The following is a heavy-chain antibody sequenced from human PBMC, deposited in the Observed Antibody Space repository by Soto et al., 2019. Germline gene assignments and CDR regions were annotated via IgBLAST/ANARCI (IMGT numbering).Heavy chain of an antibody. V-gene: IGHV4-34*01. CDR3: ARHGGYYVDY. J-gene: IGHJ4*02. D-gene: IGHD3-16*01. CDR1: GGSFSGYY. CDR2: IGNSGGT. Sequence: PSETLSLTCTVYGGSFSGYYWSWIRQPPGKGLEWIGEIGNSGGTAYNPSLESRVTISGDSSNNQFSLKLTSVTAADTAVYYCARHGGYYVDYWGQGAPVTVSS.